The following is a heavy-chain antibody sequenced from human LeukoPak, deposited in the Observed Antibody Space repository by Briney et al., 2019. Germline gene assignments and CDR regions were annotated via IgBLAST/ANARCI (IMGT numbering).Heavy chain of an antibody. J-gene: IGHJ4*02. CDR3: ARTYSGYGGGDY. CDR2: IYYSWST. CDR1: GVSISSSSYY. V-gene: IGHV4-39*07. D-gene: IGHD5-12*01. Sequence: SETLSLTCTVSGVSISSSSYYWGWIRQPPGKGLEWIGSIYYSWSTYYNPSLKSRFTISVDTSKNQFSLKLSSVTAADTAVYYCARTYSGYGGGDYWGQGTLVTVSS.